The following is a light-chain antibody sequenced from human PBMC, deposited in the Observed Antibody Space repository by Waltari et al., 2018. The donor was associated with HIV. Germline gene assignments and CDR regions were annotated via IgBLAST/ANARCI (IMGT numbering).Light chain of an antibody. Sequence: QSVLTQPPSVSGAPGQRVTIHCTGSSPNSGAGYDVHWYQQLPGTAPQLLIYGNTNRPSGVSDRFSGSKSGTSASLAITGLQAEDEADYYCQSYDSRQSGFWVFGGGTTLTVL. CDR1: SPNSGAGYD. V-gene: IGLV1-40*01. J-gene: IGLJ3*02. CDR3: QSYDSRQSGFWV. CDR2: GNT.